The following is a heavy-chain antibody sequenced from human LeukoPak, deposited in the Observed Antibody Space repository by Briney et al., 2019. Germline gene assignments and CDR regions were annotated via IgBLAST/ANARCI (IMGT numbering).Heavy chain of an antibody. CDR1: GGSFSGYY. CDR3: AYGSYRASFDY. CDR2: INHSGST. Sequence: SETLSLTCAVYGGSFSGYYWNWIRQPPGKGLEWIGEINHSGSTNYNPSLKSRITISVDTSKNQFSLKLSSVTAADTAVYYCAYGSYRASFDYWGQGTLVTVSS. J-gene: IGHJ4*02. D-gene: IGHD1-26*01. V-gene: IGHV4-34*01.